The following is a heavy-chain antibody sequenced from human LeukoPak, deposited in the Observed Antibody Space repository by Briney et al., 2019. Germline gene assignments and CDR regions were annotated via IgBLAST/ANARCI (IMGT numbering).Heavy chain of an antibody. V-gene: IGHV4-31*03. J-gene: IGHJ4*02. CDR3: ARDGGYNRNLFFDY. CDR1: GGSISSGGYY. D-gene: IGHD5-24*01. CDR2: IYYSGIT. Sequence: SQTLSLTCTVSGGSISSGGYYLSWNRQHPGKGLEWIGYIYYSGITYYNPSLKSRVTISVDTSKNQFSLKLSSVTAADTAVYYCARDGGYNRNLFFDYWGQGTLVTVSS.